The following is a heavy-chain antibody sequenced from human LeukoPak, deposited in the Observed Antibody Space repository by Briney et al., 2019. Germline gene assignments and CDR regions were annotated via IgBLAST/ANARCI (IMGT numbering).Heavy chain of an antibody. V-gene: IGHV3-74*01. Sequence: GGSLRLSCAASGLTFSSYWMHWVRQAPGKGLVWVSRINSDGSSTDYADSVKGRFTISRDNAKNTLYLQMNSLRAKDTAVYYCARDLPAVAGTGGDPWGQRTLVTVSS. D-gene: IGHD6-19*01. CDR3: ARDLPAVAGTGGDP. CDR2: INSDGSST. J-gene: IGHJ5*02. CDR1: GLTFSSYW.